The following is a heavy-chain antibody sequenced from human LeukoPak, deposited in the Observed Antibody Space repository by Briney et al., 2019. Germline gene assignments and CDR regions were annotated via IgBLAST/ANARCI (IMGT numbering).Heavy chain of an antibody. J-gene: IGHJ4*02. V-gene: IGHV3-21*01. D-gene: IGHD1-14*01. CDR3: VRENHGSFDY. CDR1: GFSFSTYY. Sequence: GGSLRLSCAASGFSFSTYYVNWVRQAPGKGLEWVSCISSGSTYIFYADSVRGRFAISRDNAKNSLYLQMNSLRADDTAVYYCVRENHGSFDYWGQGSLVTVSS. CDR2: ISSGSTYI.